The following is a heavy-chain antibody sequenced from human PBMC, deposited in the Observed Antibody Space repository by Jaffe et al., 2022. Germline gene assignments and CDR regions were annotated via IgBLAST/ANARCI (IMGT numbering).Heavy chain of an antibody. Sequence: QVQLVQSGAEVKKPGSSVKVSCKASGGTFSSYAISWVRQAPGQGLEWMGGIIPIFGTANYAQKFQGRVTITADESTSTAYMELSSLRSEDTAVYYCARAYCTGGVCPEGSAYYYYYMDVWGKGTTVTVSS. CDR3: ARAYCTGGVCPEGSAYYYYYMDV. CDR1: GGTFSSYA. V-gene: IGHV1-69*01. J-gene: IGHJ6*03. D-gene: IGHD2-8*02. CDR2: IIPIFGTA.